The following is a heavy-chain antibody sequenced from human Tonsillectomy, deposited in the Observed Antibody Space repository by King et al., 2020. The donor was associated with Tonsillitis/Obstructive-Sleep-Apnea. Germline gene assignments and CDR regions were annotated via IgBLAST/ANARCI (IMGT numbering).Heavy chain of an antibody. V-gene: IGHV4-39*01. Sequence: PLQESGPGLVKPSETLSLTCTVSGGSISSSSYYWGWIRQPPGQGLEWIGSIYYSGSTYYNPSLKSRVTISVDTSKNQFSLKLSSVTAADTAVYYRRGAAAGTGFDYWGQGTLVTVSS. CDR2: IYYSGST. D-gene: IGHD6-13*01. CDR3: RGAAAGTGFDY. J-gene: IGHJ4*02. CDR1: GGSISSSSYY.